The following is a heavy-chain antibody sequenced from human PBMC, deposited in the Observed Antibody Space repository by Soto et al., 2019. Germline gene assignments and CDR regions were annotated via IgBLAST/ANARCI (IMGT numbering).Heavy chain of an antibody. J-gene: IGHJ6*02. CDR1: GSTFSTYV. V-gene: IGHV3-23*01. D-gene: IGHD2-8*01. CDR2: IHASDSGT. CDR3: AKFGCTSSATPCYGMDV. Sequence: EVQLLESGGALVQPGGSLRLSCVASGSTFSTYVMTWVRQAPGKGLEYLSLIHASDSGTYYADSVKGRFTISTDNSANTVYLHMNSLRVEDTAIYYCAKFGCTSSATPCYGMDVWGQGTTVTVSS.